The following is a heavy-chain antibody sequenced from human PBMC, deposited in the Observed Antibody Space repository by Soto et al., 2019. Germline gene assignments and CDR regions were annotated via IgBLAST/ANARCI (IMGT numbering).Heavy chain of an antibody. CDR1: GFPLSKRGVG. CDR2: IYWDDDK. Sequence: PNLANPTLMLAITCIFSGFPLSKRGVGVGWIRQPPGKALEWLALIYWDDDKRYSPSLKSRLTITKDTSKTQVVLTMTNMDPVDTATYYCAERHPYSSSWAHWGKGTLVT. CDR3: AERHPYSSSWAH. V-gene: IGHV2-5*02. D-gene: IGHD6-13*01. J-gene: IGHJ4*02.